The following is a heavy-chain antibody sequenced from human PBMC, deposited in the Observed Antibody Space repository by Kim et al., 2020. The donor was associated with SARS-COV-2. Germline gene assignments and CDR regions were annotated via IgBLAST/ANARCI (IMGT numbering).Heavy chain of an antibody. CDR3: ARIRRSSGWYVNWFDP. V-gene: IGHV4-39*01. CDR1: GGSISSSSYY. J-gene: IGHJ5*02. CDR2: IYYSGST. Sequence: SETLSLTCTVSGGSISSSSYYWGWIRQPPGKGLEWIGSIYYSGSTYYNPSLKSRVTISVDTSKNQFSLKLSSVTAADTAVYYCARIRRSSGWYVNWFDP. D-gene: IGHD6-19*01.